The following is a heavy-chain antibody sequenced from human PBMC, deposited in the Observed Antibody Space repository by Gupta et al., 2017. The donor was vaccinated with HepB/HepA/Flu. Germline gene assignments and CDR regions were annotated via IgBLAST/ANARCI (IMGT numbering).Heavy chain of an antibody. CDR1: GYTFTSYD. V-gene: IGHV1-8*01. D-gene: IGHD4-17*01. CDR2: MNPNSGNT. Sequence: QVQLVQSGAAVKKPGASVKVSCKASGYTFTSYDIHWVRQATGKGLEWMGWMNPNSGNTGYAQKFQGRVTMTRNTSISTAYMELSSLRSEDTAVYYCARVGGSTVTISYYYYGMDVWGQGTTVTVSS. CDR3: ARVGGSTVTISYYYYGMDV. J-gene: IGHJ6*02.